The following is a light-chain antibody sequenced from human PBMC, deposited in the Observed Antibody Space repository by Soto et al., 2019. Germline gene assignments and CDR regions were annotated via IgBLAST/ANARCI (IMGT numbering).Light chain of an antibody. CDR2: DAS. J-gene: IGKJ4*01. CDR1: QTVGRS. V-gene: IGKV3-11*01. Sequence: EIVMTQSPATLSLYPGERATLSCRASQTVGRSLLSFQQTPGQPPRLLIYDASTRAAGIPARFSGSGSGAAFTLTISRLERGDSAVYYCQQRYAWVTFGGGTKLESK. CDR3: QQRYAWVT.